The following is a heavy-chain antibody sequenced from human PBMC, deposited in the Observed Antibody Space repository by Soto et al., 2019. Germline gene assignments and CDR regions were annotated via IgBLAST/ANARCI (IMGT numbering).Heavy chain of an antibody. D-gene: IGHD6-6*01. V-gene: IGHV3-7*01. Sequence: HPGGSLRLSCAASGFTFRTYWMSWVRQAPGRGLEWVANIRQDGSEKYYVDSVKGRFTISRDNAKNSLYLQMNSLRAEDTAVYYCAADPRPQLVPIDYWGQGT. J-gene: IGHJ4*02. CDR3: AADPRPQLVPIDY. CDR2: IRQDGSEK. CDR1: GFTFRTYW.